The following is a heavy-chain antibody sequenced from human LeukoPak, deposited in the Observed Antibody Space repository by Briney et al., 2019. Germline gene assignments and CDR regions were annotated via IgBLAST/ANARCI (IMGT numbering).Heavy chain of an antibody. D-gene: IGHD6-13*01. CDR1: GGSISSGSYY. Sequence: SETLSLTCTVSGGSISSGSYYWGWIRQPPGKGLEWIGSIYYSGSTYYNPSLKSRVTISVDTSKNQFSLKLSSVTAADTAVYYCARHGSMSPIAAAGGLQTFDIWGQGTMVTVSS. V-gene: IGHV4-39*01. J-gene: IGHJ3*02. CDR3: ARHGSMSPIAAAGGLQTFDI. CDR2: IYYSGST.